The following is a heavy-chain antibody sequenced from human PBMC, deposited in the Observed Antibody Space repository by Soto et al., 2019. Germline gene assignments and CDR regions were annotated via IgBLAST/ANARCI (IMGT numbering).Heavy chain of an antibody. CDR2: INPSGGST. V-gene: IGHV1-46*01. Sequence: QVQLVQSGAEVKKPGASVKVSCKASGYTFTSYYMHWVRQAPGQGLEWMGIINPSGGSTSYAQEFRGRVAMTRARSTSTVDMELRRLSSEDTDVSDWARGGRIYSSSAVGLFQPWRQGALVTVSS. J-gene: IGHJ5*02. D-gene: IGHD6-6*01. CDR3: ARGGRIYSSSAVGLFQP. CDR1: GYTFTSYY.